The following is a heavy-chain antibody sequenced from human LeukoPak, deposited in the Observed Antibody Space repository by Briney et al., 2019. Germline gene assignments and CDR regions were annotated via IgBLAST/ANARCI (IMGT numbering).Heavy chain of an antibody. Sequence: GGSLRLSCAASGFTVSNNYMTWVRQAPGKGLEWVSLIYSGGNTYYADSVKGRFTISRDNSRNTLYLQMTSLRAEDTAGYYCARAGGSVPLHYWGQGTLVSVPS. CDR2: IYSGGNT. J-gene: IGHJ4*02. V-gene: IGHV3-66*01. CDR3: ARAGGSVPLHY. D-gene: IGHD3-16*01. CDR1: GFTVSNNY.